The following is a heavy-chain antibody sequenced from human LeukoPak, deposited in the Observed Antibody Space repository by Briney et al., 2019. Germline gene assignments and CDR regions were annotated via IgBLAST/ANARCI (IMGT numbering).Heavy chain of an antibody. Sequence: SVKVSCKASGGTFNSYAISWVRQAPGQGLEWMGGIIPIFGTTNYARKFRGRVTLTADKSTRTAYMELSSLRSEDTAVYYCARVYDSSGGIDYWGQGTLVTVSS. J-gene: IGHJ4*02. CDR3: ARVYDSSGGIDY. CDR2: IIPIFGTT. D-gene: IGHD3-22*01. CDR1: GGTFNSYA. V-gene: IGHV1-69*06.